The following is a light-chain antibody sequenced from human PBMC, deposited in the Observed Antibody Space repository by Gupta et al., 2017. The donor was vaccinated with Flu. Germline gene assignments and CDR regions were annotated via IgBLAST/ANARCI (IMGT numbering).Light chain of an antibody. CDR3: QAWDSRNYV. V-gene: IGLV3-1*01. CDR2: QDI. Sequence: SYELPQPPSVSVSPGQTASITCSGDKLGDKSASWYQQKPGQSPKLVIFQDIKRPSGNRERFSGSSSGNTATLTISGTQSMDEGDYYCQAWDSRNYVFGTGTKVTVL. CDR1: KLGDKS. J-gene: IGLJ1*01.